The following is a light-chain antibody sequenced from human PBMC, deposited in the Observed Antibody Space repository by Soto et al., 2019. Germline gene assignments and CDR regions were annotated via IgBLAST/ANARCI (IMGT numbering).Light chain of an antibody. Sequence: QSLLTQPPSVSAAPGQKGTISCSGSSCNIGNNFVSWYQQPPGTATTLLTYDNNRRPSGIPDRFSGSKSGTSATLGITGLQTGDEADYYCGTWDTSMSAAVFGAGTKVTVL. CDR1: SCNIGNNF. CDR3: GTWDTSMSAAV. J-gene: IGLJ1*01. V-gene: IGLV1-51*01. CDR2: DNN.